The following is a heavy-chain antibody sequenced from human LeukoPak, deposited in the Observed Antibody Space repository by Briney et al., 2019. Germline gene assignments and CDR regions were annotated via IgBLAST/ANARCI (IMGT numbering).Heavy chain of an antibody. V-gene: IGHV3-74*01. J-gene: IGHJ6*02. CDR1: GFTFSNYW. CDR2: IKSDGSSV. D-gene: IGHD3-22*01. CDR3: AIGLYLDYDSAGYYVGYYYCLEV. Sequence: GGSLRLSCEGSGFTFSNYWMHWVRQAPGKGLVWVSRIKSDGSSVAYVDSVTGRFTISRDNARNTLFLQMNSLGAEDTAVYYCAIGLYLDYDSAGYYVGYYYCLEVWGQGTTVTVSS.